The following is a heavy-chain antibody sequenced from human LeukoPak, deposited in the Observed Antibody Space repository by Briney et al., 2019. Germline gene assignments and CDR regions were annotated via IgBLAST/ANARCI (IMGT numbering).Heavy chain of an antibody. D-gene: IGHD5-12*01. J-gene: IGHJ4*02. CDR1: GFTFSSYA. CDR2: ISDSGDIT. V-gene: IGHV3-23*01. CDR3: SKDRAGYSGARGFDY. Sequence: PGGSLRLSCAASGFTFSSYAMSWVCQAPGKGLEWVSRISDSGDITYYADSVKGRFTISRDNSKNTLYLQMNSLRAEDTAVYYCSKDRAGYSGARGFDYWGQGTLVTVSS.